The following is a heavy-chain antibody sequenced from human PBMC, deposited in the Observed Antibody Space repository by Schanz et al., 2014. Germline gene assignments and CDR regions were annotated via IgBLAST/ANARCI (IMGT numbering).Heavy chain of an antibody. J-gene: IGHJ4*02. Sequence: VQLVESGGGLVKPGGSLRLSCVASGFPFSTYSMHWVRQAPGKGLEWVAFIRYDGSDEHYGDSVKGRFTISRDNSKNTLYLQMSSLRAEDTAVYYCAEDRELLPFKYWGQGTLVTVSS. V-gene: IGHV3-30*02. CDR3: AEDRELLPFKY. D-gene: IGHD1-26*01. CDR1: GFPFSTYS. CDR2: IRYDGSDE.